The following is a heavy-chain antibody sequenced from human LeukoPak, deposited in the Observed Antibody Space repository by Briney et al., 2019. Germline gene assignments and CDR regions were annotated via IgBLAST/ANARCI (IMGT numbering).Heavy chain of an antibody. CDR3: ARSPYSSSWYYYYYGMDV. V-gene: IGHV1-8*01. J-gene: IGHJ6*02. Sequence: GASVKASCKASGYTFTSYDINWVRQATGQGLEWMGWMNPNSGNTGYAQKFQGRVTMTRNTSISTAYMELSSLRSEDTAVYYCARSPYSSSWYYYYYGMDVWGQGTTVTVSS. D-gene: IGHD6-13*01. CDR1: GYTFTSYD. CDR2: MNPNSGNT.